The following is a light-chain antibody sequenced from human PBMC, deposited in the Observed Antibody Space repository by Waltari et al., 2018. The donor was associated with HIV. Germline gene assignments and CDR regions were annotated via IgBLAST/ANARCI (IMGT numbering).Light chain of an antibody. Sequence: QLVLTQSPSASGSLAASVKLNCTLSSRHSSYAIAWHPQQPDKGPRYLMNLNSDGSHSKGDGIPDRFSGSSSGAERYLTISSLQSEDEADYYCQTWGTGLRVFGGGTKLTVL. CDR1: SRHSSYA. CDR3: QTWGTGLRV. CDR2: LNSDGSH. V-gene: IGLV4-69*01. J-gene: IGLJ3*02.